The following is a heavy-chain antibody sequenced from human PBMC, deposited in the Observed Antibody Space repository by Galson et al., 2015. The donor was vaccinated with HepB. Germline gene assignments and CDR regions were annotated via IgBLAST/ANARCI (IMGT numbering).Heavy chain of an antibody. CDR3: ARRAVSGAFDI. D-gene: IGHD1-26*01. Sequence: SLRLSCAASGFTFSSYSMNWVRQAPGKGLKWVSSISSSSSYIYYADSVKGRFTISRDNAKNSLYLQMNSLRAEDTAVYYCARRAVSGAFDIWGQGTMVTVSS. V-gene: IGHV3-21*01. CDR2: ISSSSSYI. J-gene: IGHJ3*02. CDR1: GFTFSSYS.